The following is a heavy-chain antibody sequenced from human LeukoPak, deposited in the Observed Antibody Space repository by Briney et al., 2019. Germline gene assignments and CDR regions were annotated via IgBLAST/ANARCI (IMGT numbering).Heavy chain of an antibody. D-gene: IGHD3-3*01. CDR3: TRVLWSDNYFHYYYMDV. J-gene: IGHJ6*03. Sequence: PGGSLRLSCAASAFTVSNNYMSWVRQAPGKGPEWVSTIYSRGSTYYADSVKGRFTISKDNSKNTLYLQMNRLRAEDTAVYYCTRVLWSDNYFHYYYMDVWGTGTTVTVSS. V-gene: IGHV3-66*01. CDR1: AFTVSNNY. CDR2: IYSRGST.